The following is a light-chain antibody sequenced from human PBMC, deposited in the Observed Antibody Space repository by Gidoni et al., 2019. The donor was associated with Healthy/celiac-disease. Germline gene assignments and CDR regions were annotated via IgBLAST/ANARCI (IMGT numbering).Light chain of an antibody. CDR2: GAS. CDR1: QSVSSSY. CDR3: QQYGSSPPVFT. V-gene: IGKV3-20*01. J-gene: IGKJ3*01. Sequence: SPGERATLSCRASQSVSSSYLAWYQQKPGQAPRLLIYGASSRATGIPDRFSGSGSGTDFTLTISRLEPEDFAVYYCQQYGSSPPVFTFXPXTKVDIK.